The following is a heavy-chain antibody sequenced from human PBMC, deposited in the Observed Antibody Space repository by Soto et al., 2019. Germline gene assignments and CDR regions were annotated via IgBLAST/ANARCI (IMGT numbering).Heavy chain of an antibody. CDR2: INSDGSGT. V-gene: IGHV3-74*01. Sequence: PGGSLRLSCATSGFAFSDYWMHWARQVPGKGLAWLSRINSDGSGTGYADSVRGRFTIFRDNAKRTVYPQMNSLTVEDTAVYYCVEEGGAGTDYWGQGTMVTVSS. J-gene: IGHJ4*02. CDR1: GFAFSDYW. CDR3: VEEGGAGTDY.